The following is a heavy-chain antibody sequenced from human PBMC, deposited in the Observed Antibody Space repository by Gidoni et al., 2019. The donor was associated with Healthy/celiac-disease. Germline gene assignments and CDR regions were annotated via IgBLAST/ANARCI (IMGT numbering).Heavy chain of an antibody. Sequence: EVQLVESGGGLVQPGGSLILSCAASGFTFSSYSMNWVRQAPGKGLEWVSYISSSSSTIYYADSVKGRFTISRDNAKNSLYLQMNSLRAEDTAVYYCASGGSSTSRDFWGQGTLVTVSS. J-gene: IGHJ4*02. CDR3: ASGGSSTSRDF. CDR2: ISSSSSTI. D-gene: IGHD2-2*01. CDR1: GFTFSSYS. V-gene: IGHV3-48*01.